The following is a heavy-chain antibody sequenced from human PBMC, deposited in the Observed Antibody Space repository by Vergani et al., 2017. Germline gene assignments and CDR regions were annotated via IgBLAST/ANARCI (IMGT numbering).Heavy chain of an antibody. Sequence: QVQLQESGPGLVKPSQTLSLTCTVSGGSISSGSYYWSWIRQPAGKGLEWIGRIYTSGSTNYNPSLKSRVTISVDTSKNQFSLKLSSVTAADTAVYYCARAYYYDSSGYPDAFDIWGQGTMATVSS. V-gene: IGHV4-61*02. CDR3: ARAYYYDSSGYPDAFDI. J-gene: IGHJ3*02. D-gene: IGHD3-22*01. CDR1: GGSISSGSYY. CDR2: IYTSGST.